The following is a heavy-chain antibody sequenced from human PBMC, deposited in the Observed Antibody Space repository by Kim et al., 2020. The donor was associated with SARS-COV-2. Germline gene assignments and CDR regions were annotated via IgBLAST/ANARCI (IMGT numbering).Heavy chain of an antibody. Sequence: GGSLRLSCAASGFTFSSYAMHGVRDAPGKGLEWVAVISYDGSNKYYGDSVKGRSTISRDHSKKTRYLQMKSLSAKETALYDSAIDPGLTWIYMWKSSW. CDR1: GFTFSSYA. CDR2: ISYDGSNK. CDR3: AIDPGLTWIYMWKSS. V-gene: IGHV3-30*04. J-gene: IGHJ5*01. D-gene: IGHD5-12*01.